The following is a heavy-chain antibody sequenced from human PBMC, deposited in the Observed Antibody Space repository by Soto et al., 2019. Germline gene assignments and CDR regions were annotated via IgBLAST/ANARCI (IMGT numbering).Heavy chain of an antibody. J-gene: IGHJ6*02. Sequence: ASVKVSCKASGYTFTSYGISWVRQAPGQGLEWMGWISAYNGNTNYAQKLQGRVTMTTDTSTSTAYMELRSLRSDDTAMYYCARDIGWVVTNYYYGMDVWGQGTTVTVSS. CDR2: ISAYNGNT. V-gene: IGHV1-18*01. CDR1: GYTFTSYG. CDR3: ARDIGWVVTNYYYGMDV. D-gene: IGHD2-21*02.